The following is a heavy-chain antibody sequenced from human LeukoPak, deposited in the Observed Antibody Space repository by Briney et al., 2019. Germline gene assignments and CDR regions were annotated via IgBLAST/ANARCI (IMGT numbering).Heavy chain of an antibody. CDR3: ARDQFPGDSSGYYPLD. J-gene: IGHJ4*02. CDR1: GFTFSSYA. D-gene: IGHD3-22*01. Sequence: GGSLRLSCAASGFTFSSYAMHWVRQAPGKGLEWVAVISYDGSNKYYADSVKGRFTISRDNSKNTLYLQMNSLRAEDTAVYYCARDQFPGDSSGYYPLDWGQGTLVTVSS. V-gene: IGHV3-30-3*01. CDR2: ISYDGSNK.